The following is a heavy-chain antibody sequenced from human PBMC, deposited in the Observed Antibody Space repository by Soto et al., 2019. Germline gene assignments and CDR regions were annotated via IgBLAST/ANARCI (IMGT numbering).Heavy chain of an antibody. J-gene: IGHJ5*02. V-gene: IGHV4-39*01. CDR3: ARANTIFGVASGYNWFDP. CDR2: IHYSGST. Sequence: SETLSLTCTVSGGSISSSSYYWGWIRQPPGKGLEWIGSIHYSGSTYYNPSLKSRVTISVDTSKNQFSLKLSSVTAADTAVYYCARANTIFGVASGYNWFDPWGQGTLVTVSS. D-gene: IGHD3-3*01. CDR1: GGSISSSSYY.